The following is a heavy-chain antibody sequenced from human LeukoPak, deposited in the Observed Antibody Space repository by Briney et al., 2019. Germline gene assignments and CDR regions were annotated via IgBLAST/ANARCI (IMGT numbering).Heavy chain of an antibody. V-gene: IGHV1-69*05. D-gene: IGHD2-2*01. CDR3: ARNYCSSTSCRYWFDP. CDR2: ITPIFGTA. J-gene: IGHJ5*02. Sequence: SVKVSCKASGGTFSSYAISWVRQAPGQGLEWMGRITPIFGTANYAQKFQGRVTITTDESTSTAYMELSSLRSEDTAVYYCARNYCSSTSCRYWFDPWGQGTLVTVSS. CDR1: GGTFSSYA.